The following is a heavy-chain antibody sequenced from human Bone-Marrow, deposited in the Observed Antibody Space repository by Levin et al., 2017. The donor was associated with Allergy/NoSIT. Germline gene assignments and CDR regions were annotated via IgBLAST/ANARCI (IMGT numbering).Heavy chain of an antibody. CDR3: ARGPPWEWELLGDEYFQH. CDR2: IYYSGST. CDR1: GGSIRSYY. J-gene: IGHJ1*01. D-gene: IGHD1-26*01. V-gene: IGHV4-59*01. Sequence: PSQTLSLTCTVSGGSIRSYYWSWIRPPPGKGLEWIGYIYYSGSTNYNPSLKSRVTISVDTSKNQFSLKLSSVTAADTAVYYCARGPPWEWELLGDEYFQHWGQGTLVTVSS.